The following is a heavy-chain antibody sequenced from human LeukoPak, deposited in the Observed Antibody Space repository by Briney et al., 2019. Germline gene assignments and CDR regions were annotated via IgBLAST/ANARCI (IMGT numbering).Heavy chain of an antibody. V-gene: IGHV3-15*01. CDR1: GFTFSSYA. Sequence: PGGSLRLSCAASGFTFSSYAMSWVRQAPGKGLEWVGRIKSKIDGGTTDYAAPVKGRFTISRDDSQNTLFLRMSSLKTEDTAVYYCTTDRRHDILTGYYRGWFDPWGQGILVTVSS. CDR3: TTDRRHDILTGYYRGWFDP. D-gene: IGHD3-9*01. CDR2: IKSKIDGGTT. J-gene: IGHJ5*02.